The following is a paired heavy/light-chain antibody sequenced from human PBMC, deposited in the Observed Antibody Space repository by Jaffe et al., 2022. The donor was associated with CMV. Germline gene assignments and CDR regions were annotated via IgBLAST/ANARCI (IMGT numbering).Light chain of an antibody. Sequence: QSVLTQPPSVSGAPGQRVTISCTGSSSNIGAGYDVHWYQQLPGTAPKLLIYGNSNRPSGVPDRFSGSKSGTSASLAITGLQAEDEADYYCQSYDSSLSVSFGGGTKLTVL. V-gene: IGLV1-40*01. J-gene: IGLJ3*02. CDR1: SSNIGAGYD. CDR3: QSYDSSLSVS. CDR2: GNS.
Heavy chain of an antibody. V-gene: IGHV1-69*09. CDR1: GGTFSSYA. CDR3: ARDPRDGAYYDILTGYSTYYYYYMDV. J-gene: IGHJ6*03. Sequence: QVQLVQSGAEVKKPGSSVKVSCKASGGTFSSYAISWVRQAPGQGLEWMGRIIPILGIANYAQKFQGRVTITADKSTSTAYMELSSLRSEDTAVYYCARDPRDGAYYDILTGYSTYYYYYMDVWGKGTTVTVSS. CDR2: IIPILGIA. D-gene: IGHD3-9*01.